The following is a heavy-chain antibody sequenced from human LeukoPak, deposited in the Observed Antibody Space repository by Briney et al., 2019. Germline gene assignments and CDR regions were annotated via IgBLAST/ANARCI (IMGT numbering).Heavy chain of an antibody. CDR3: ARGSSGSYRQGGF. CDR2: INPDGSDT. V-gene: IGHV3-74*01. Sequence: PGGSLRLSCVGSGFTFSSYWMHWVRQAPGEGLVWVSRINPDGSDTSHADSVKGRFTVSGDNAKNTLYLQMNSLRAEDTAVYYCARGSSGSYRQGGFWGQGTLVTVSS. CDR1: GFTFSSYW. D-gene: IGHD3-10*01. J-gene: IGHJ4*02.